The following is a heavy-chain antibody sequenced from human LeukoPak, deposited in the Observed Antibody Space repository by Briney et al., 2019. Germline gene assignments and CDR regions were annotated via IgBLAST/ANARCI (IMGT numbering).Heavy chain of an antibody. D-gene: IGHD5-12*01. J-gene: IGHJ4*02. CDR3: AINGGGDSGYGNFDY. CDR2: INYEGSTT. V-gene: IGHV3-74*01. CDR1: GITLSNYW. Sequence: GGSLRLSCAASGITLSNYWMHWVRQVPGKGLVWVSRINYEGSTTSYADSVKGRFTISRDNAKNTLYLQMNSLRAEDTAFYYCAINGGGDSGYGNFDYWGQGTLVTVSS.